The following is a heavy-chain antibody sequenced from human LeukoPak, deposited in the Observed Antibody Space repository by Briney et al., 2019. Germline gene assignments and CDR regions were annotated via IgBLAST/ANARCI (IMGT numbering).Heavy chain of an antibody. J-gene: IGHJ5*02. CDR1: GYTFTSYG. CDR3: ARDFAAARDNWFDP. D-gene: IGHD6-6*01. Sequence: ASVKVSCKASGYTFTSYGINWVRQATGQGLEWMGWMNPNSGNTGYAQKFQGRVTMTRNTSISTAYMELSRLRSDDTAVYYCARDFAAARDNWFDPWGQGTLVTVSS. V-gene: IGHV1-8*02. CDR2: MNPNSGNT.